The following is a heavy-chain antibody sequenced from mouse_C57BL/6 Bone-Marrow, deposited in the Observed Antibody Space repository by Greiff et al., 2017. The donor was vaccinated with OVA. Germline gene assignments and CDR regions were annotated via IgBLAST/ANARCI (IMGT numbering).Heavy chain of an antibody. CDR3: ARDDYYGSSSRYCDV. CDR2: ISGGGGNT. CDR1: GFTFSSYT. V-gene: IGHV5-9*01. Sequence: EVMLVESGGGLVKPGGSLKLSCAASGFTFSSYTMSWVRQTPEKRLEWVATISGGGGNTYYPDSVKGRFTISRDNAKNTLYLQMSSLRSEDTALYYCARDDYYGSSSRYCDVWGTGTTVTVSS. D-gene: IGHD1-1*01. J-gene: IGHJ1*03.